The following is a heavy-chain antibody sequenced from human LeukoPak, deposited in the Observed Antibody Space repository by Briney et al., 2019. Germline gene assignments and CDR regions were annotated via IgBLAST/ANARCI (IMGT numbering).Heavy chain of an antibody. J-gene: IGHJ4*02. Sequence: GGSLRLSCAASGFTLSGSAMHWVRQASGKGLEWVGRIRSKANSYATAYAASVKGRFTISRDDSKNTAYLQMNSLKTKDTAVYYCTRQVSSWYPFDYWGQGTLVTVSS. D-gene: IGHD6-13*01. CDR3: TRQVSSWYPFDY. CDR1: GFTLSGSA. V-gene: IGHV3-73*01. CDR2: IRSKANSYAT.